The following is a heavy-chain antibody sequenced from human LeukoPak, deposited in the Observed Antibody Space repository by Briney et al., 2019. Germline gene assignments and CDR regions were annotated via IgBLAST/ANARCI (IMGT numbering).Heavy chain of an antibody. CDR1: GASISNYY. CDR2: LYHSGDT. CDR3: ANKVGGAFDV. J-gene: IGHJ3*01. V-gene: IGHV4-59*08. Sequence: SETLSLTCTVSGASISNYYWNWIRQPPGKGLEWIGILYHSGDTKYNPSLKSRVNISVDRSKNQFSLNLSSVTTADTAVYFCANKVGGAFDVWGQGKLVTV.